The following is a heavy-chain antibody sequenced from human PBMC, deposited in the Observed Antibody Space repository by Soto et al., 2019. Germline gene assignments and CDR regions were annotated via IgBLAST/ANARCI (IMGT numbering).Heavy chain of an antibody. J-gene: IGHJ6*02. CDR2: MNPNSGNT. V-gene: IGHV1-8*01. CDR1: GYTFTSYD. Sequence: GASVKVSCKASGYTFTSYDINWVRQATGQGLEWMGWMNPNSGNTGYAQKFQGRVTTTRNTSISTAYMELSSLRSEDTAVYYCAREIGELLSGYYYYYGMDVWGQGTTVTVSS. D-gene: IGHD3-10*01. CDR3: AREIGELLSGYYYYYGMDV.